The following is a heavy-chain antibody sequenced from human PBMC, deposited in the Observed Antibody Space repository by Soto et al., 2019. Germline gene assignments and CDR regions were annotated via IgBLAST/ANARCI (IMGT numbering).Heavy chain of an antibody. Sequence: PGGSLRLSCAASGLTFSRHAMSWVRQAPGKGLEWVSLISGSGGSTYYADSVQGRFTISRDNSKNTLYLQMNSLRADDTAVYYCAKGLYGTGYGKFIFDYWGQGTLVTVSS. CDR2: ISGSGGST. D-gene: IGHD3-9*01. J-gene: IGHJ4*02. CDR3: AKGLYGTGYGKFIFDY. CDR1: GLTFSRHA. V-gene: IGHV3-23*01.